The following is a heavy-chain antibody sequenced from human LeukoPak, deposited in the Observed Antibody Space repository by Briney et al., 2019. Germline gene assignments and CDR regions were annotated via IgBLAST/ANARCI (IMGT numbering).Heavy chain of an antibody. V-gene: IGHV4-34*01. D-gene: IGHD3-10*01. CDR2: INHSGST. Sequence: SETLSLTCAVYGGSFSGYYWSWIRQPPGKGLEWIGEINHSGSTNYNPSLKSRVTMSLDTSKNQFSLELTSVTAADTAVYYCARQRSQAFGELPVDSWGQGTLVTVSS. J-gene: IGHJ4*02. CDR3: ARQRSQAFGELPVDS. CDR1: GGSFSGYY.